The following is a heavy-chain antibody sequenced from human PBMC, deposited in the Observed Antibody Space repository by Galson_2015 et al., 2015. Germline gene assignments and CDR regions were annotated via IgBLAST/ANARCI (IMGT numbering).Heavy chain of an antibody. CDR2: INTNTGNP. CDR1: GYTFTNYA. CDR3: ARTGGEFWSGYYSS. J-gene: IGHJ4*02. V-gene: IGHV7-4-1*02. D-gene: IGHD3-3*01. Sequence: VKVSCKASGYTFTNYAMNWVRQAPGEGLEWMGWINTNTGNPMYAQDFTGRFVFSLDTSVSTAYLQISSLKPEDTAVYYCARTGGEFWSGYYSSWGQGTLVTVSS.